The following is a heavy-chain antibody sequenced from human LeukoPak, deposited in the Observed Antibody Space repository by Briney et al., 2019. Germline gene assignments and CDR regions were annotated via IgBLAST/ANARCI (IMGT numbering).Heavy chain of an antibody. CDR3: ARGATDTTRWFDP. Sequence: PGGSLRLSCAASGFTFSSYGMSWVRQAPGKGLEWVSAISGSGGSTYYADSVKGRFTISRDNSKNTLYLQMNSLRADDTATYYCARGATDTTRWFDPWGQGTLVTVST. D-gene: IGHD1-7*01. V-gene: IGHV3-23*01. J-gene: IGHJ5*02. CDR2: ISGSGGST. CDR1: GFTFSSYG.